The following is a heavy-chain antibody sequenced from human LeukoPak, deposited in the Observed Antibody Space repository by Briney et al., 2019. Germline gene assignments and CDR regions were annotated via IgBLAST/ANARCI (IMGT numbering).Heavy chain of an antibody. CDR1: GFTFSSYA. CDR2: ISGSGGST. J-gene: IGHJ4*02. V-gene: IGHV3-23*01. Sequence: GGSLRLSCAASGFTFSSYAMSWVRQAPGKGLEWVSAISGSGGSTYYADSVKGRFTISRDNSKNTLYLQMNSLRAEDTAVYYCATGTFEGGAFDYWGQGTLVTVSS. D-gene: IGHD1-7*01. CDR3: ATGTFEGGAFDY.